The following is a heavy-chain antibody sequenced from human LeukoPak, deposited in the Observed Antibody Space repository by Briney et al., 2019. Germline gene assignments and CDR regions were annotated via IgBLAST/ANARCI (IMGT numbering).Heavy chain of an antibody. CDR3: ARDFDSSFDAFDI. D-gene: IGHD3-22*01. Sequence: GGSLRLSCEASGFTFSSYSMNWVRQAPGKGLEWVSSISSSSSYIYYADSVKGRFTISRDNAKNSLYLQMNSLRAEDTAVYYCARDFDSSFDAFDIWGQGTMVTVSS. CDR1: GFTFSSYS. J-gene: IGHJ3*02. V-gene: IGHV3-21*01. CDR2: ISSSSSYI.